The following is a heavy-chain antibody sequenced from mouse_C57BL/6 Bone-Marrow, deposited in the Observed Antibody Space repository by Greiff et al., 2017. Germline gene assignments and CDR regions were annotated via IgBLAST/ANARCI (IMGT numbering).Heavy chain of an antibody. D-gene: IGHD4-1*01. V-gene: IGHV5-12*01. CDR1: GFTFSDYY. CDR3: ARLGELGGNAMDY. Sequence: DVQLVESGGGLVQPGGSLKLSCAASGFTFSDYYMYWVRQTPEKRLEWVAYISNGGGSTYYPDTVKGRFTISRDNAKNTLYLQMSRLKSEDTAMYYCARLGELGGNAMDYWGQGTSVTVSS. J-gene: IGHJ4*01. CDR2: ISNGGGST.